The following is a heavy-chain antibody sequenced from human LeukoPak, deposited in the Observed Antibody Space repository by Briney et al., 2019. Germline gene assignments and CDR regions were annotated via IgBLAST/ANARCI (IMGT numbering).Heavy chain of an antibody. D-gene: IGHD2-8*01. J-gene: IGHJ3*01. Sequence: PGGSLRLSCAASGFTFSSYWMSWVRQAPGKGLEWVANIKQDGSEKYYVDSVKGRFTISRDNSKNMLFLEVHSLRVEDSAVYFCARDDTLPDNGLDAWGQGTMVTVSS. CDR1: GFTFSSYW. CDR2: IKQDGSEK. CDR3: ARDDTLPDNGLDA. V-gene: IGHV3-7*01.